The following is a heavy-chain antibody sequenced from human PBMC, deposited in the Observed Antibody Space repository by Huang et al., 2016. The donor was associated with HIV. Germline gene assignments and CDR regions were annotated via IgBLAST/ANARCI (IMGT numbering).Heavy chain of an antibody. CDR1: VGTFSSYA. V-gene: IGHV1-69*01. CDR2: ISPIFGTA. Sequence: QVQLVQSGAEVKKPGSSVKVSCKASVGTFSSYAISWVRQAPGQGLEWMGGISPIFGTANYAQNFQGRVTITADESTSTAYMELSSLRSEDTAVYYCARDTGPNGYWYFDLWGRGTLVTVSS. D-gene: IGHD1-1*01. CDR3: ARDTGPNGYWYFDL. J-gene: IGHJ2*01.